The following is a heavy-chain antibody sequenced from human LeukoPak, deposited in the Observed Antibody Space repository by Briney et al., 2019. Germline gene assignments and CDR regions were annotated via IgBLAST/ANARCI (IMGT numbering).Heavy chain of an antibody. D-gene: IGHD3-3*01. Sequence: PSETLSLTCIVSGGSISSGDYYWSWIRQPPGKGLEWIGYIYYSGSTYYNPSLKSRVTISVDTSKNQFSLKLSSVTAADTAVYYCARGGPNFGVVIAHFDYWGQGTLVTVSS. V-gene: IGHV4-30-4*01. J-gene: IGHJ4*02. CDR3: ARGGPNFGVVIAHFDY. CDR1: GGSISSGDYY. CDR2: IYYSGST.